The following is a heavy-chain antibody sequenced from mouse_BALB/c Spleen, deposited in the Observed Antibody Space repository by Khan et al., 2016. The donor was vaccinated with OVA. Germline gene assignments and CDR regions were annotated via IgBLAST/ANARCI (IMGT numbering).Heavy chain of an antibody. CDR3: TRSGYGSFAY. D-gene: IGHD2-2*01. CDR1: GYTFNSYY. CDR2: INPNNGDA. J-gene: IGHJ3*01. Sequence: QVRLQQSGAELVKPGASVKLSCKASGYTFNSYYMYWVKQRPGQGLEWIGEINPNNGDANFNEKFKNKATLTVDKSSNTAFMQLSSLTSEDFAVYYCTRSGYGSFAYWGQGTLVTVSA. V-gene: IGHV1S81*02.